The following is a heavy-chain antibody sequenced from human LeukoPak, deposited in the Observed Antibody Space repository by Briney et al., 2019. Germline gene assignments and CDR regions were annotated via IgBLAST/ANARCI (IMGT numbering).Heavy chain of an antibody. CDR3: AAERTVLRFLEGWGAFDI. J-gene: IGHJ3*02. CDR1: GFTFTSSA. D-gene: IGHD3-3*01. Sequence: SVKVSCKASGFTFTSSAMQWVRQARGQRLEWIGWIVVGSGNTNYAQKFQERVTITRDMSTSTAYMELSSLRSEDAAVYYGAAERTVLRFLEGWGAFDIWGQGTMVTVSS. CDR2: IVVGSGNT. V-gene: IGHV1-58*02.